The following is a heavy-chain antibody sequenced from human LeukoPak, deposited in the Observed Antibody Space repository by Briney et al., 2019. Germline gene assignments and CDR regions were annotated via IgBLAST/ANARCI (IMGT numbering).Heavy chain of an antibody. CDR1: GFTFSSYA. J-gene: IGHJ4*02. D-gene: IGHD3-10*01. Sequence: GGSLRLSCAASGFTFSSYAMSWVRQAPGKGLEWVSAISGSGGSTYYADSVKGRFTISRDNAKNSLYLQMNSLRAEDTALYYCAKDNAPAPNYYGSGSYYTHFDYWGQGTLVTVSS. CDR3: AKDNAPAPNYYGSGSYYTHFDY. V-gene: IGHV3-23*01. CDR2: ISGSGGST.